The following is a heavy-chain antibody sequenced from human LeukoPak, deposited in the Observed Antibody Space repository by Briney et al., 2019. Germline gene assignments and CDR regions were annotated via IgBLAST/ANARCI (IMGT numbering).Heavy chain of an antibody. CDR3: ARGLSYYDSSGYYDY. V-gene: IGHV4-34*01. J-gene: IGHJ4*02. CDR1: GGSFSGYY. D-gene: IGHD3-22*01. Sequence: SETLSLTCAVYGGSFSGYYWSWIRQPPGKGLEWIGEINHSGSNNYNPSLKSRVTISVDTSKNQFSLKLSSVTAADTAVYYCARGLSYYDSSGYYDYWGQGTLVTVSS. CDR2: INHSGSN.